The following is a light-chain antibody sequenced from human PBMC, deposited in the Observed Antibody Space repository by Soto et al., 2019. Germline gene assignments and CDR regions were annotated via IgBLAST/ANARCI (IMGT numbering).Light chain of an antibody. V-gene: IGLV1-40*01. Sequence: QSVLTQPPSVSGAPGQRVTISCTGSSSNIVAGYHVHWYQQLPGTAPKLLIYDNSNRPSVVPDRFSGSKSGTSASLAITGLQAEDEADYYCQSYDSSLSGSVVFGGGTKLTVL. CDR3: QSYDSSLSGSVV. CDR1: SSNIVAGYH. J-gene: IGLJ2*01. CDR2: DNS.